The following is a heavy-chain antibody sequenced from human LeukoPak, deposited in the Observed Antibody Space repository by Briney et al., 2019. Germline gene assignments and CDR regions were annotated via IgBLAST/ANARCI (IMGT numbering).Heavy chain of an antibody. V-gene: IGHV4-59*08. D-gene: IGHD3-3*01. Sequence: SETLSLTCTVSGGSISSYYWSWIRQPPGKGLEWIGYIYYSGSTNYNPSLKSRVTMSVDTSKNQFSLKLSSVTAADTAVYYCARRSGYSELDYWGQGTLVTVSS. CDR3: ARRSGYSELDY. CDR1: GGSISSYY. J-gene: IGHJ4*02. CDR2: IYYSGST.